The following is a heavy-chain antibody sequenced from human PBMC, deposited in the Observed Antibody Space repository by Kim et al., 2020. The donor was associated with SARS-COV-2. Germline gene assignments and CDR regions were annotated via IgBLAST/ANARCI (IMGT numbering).Heavy chain of an antibody. Sequence: ASVKVSCKASGYTFTSYYMHWVRQAPGQGLEWMGIINPSGGSTSYAQKFQGRVTMTRDTSTSTVYMELSSLRSEDTAVYYCARGEVIVWDSSSYDYYYYGMDVWGQGTTVTVSS. CDR1: GYTFTSYY. V-gene: IGHV1-46*01. J-gene: IGHJ6*02. D-gene: IGHD6-6*01. CDR2: INPSGGST. CDR3: ARGEVIVWDSSSYDYYYYGMDV.